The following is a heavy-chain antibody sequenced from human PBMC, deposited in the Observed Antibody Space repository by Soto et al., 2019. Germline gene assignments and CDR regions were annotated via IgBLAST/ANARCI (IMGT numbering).Heavy chain of an antibody. CDR2: IYYSGST. CDR3: ARADFLPHSSSWYPIYYFDY. J-gene: IGHJ4*02. V-gene: IGHV4-59*01. CDR1: GGSISSYY. D-gene: IGHD6-13*01. Sequence: PSETLSLTCTVSGGSISSYYWSWIRQPPGKGLEWIGYIYYSGSTNYNPSLKSRVTISVDTSKNQFSLKLRSVTAADTAVYYCARADFLPHSSSWYPIYYFDYWGQGTLVTVSS.